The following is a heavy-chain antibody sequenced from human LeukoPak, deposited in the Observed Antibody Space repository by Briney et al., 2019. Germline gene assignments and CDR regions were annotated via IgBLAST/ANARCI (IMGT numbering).Heavy chain of an antibody. CDR2: IRYDGSNK. CDR3: AKDAQYYDFWSGWNNTYYYYMDV. J-gene: IGHJ6*03. V-gene: IGHV3-30*02. Sequence: GGSLRLSCAASEFTFSAYGMHWVRQAPGKGLEWVAFIRYDGSNKYSADSVKGRFTIARDNSKNTLYLQMNSLRAEDTAVYYCAKDAQYYDFWSGWNNTYYYYMDVWGKGTTVTVSS. CDR1: EFTFSAYG. D-gene: IGHD3-3*01.